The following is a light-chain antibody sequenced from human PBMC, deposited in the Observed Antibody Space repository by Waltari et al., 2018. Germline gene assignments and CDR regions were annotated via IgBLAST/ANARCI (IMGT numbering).Light chain of an antibody. CDR2: GAS. CDR3: QQYVSLPAT. V-gene: IGKV3-20*01. Sequence: EIVLTQSPGTLSLSPGDRAILSCRASQSVSKYLAWYQQKPGQAPRLLIFGASSRATGIPDRFSGSGSGTDLSFTISRVEPEDFAVDYCQQYVSLPATFGQGTKVEIE. J-gene: IGKJ1*01. CDR1: QSVSKY.